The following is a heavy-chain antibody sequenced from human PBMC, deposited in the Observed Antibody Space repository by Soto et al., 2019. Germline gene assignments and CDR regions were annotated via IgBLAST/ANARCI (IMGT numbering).Heavy chain of an antibody. J-gene: IGHJ4*02. V-gene: IGHV3-74*01. CDR2: INSDGSST. Sequence: GGSLRLSCAASGFTFSSYWMHWVRQAPGKGLAWVSRINSDGSSTSYADSVKGRFTISRDNAKNTLYLQMNSLRAEDTAVYYCAMDFDYWGQGTLVTVSS. CDR3: AMDFDY. CDR1: GFTFSSYW.